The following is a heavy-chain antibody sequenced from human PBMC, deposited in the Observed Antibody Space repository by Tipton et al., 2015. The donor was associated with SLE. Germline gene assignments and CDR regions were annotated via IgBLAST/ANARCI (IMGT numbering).Heavy chain of an antibody. Sequence: TLSLTCTVSGGSISSYYWSWIRQPPGKGLEWIGYVYYTGTTNSNPSLKSRTTISVDTSRNQFSLNLTSVTAADTAMYYCARVKLRFGELFLYHPLDLWGQGTMGTVSS. V-gene: IGHV4-59*01. D-gene: IGHD3-10*01. J-gene: IGHJ3*01. CDR3: ARVKLRFGELFLYHPLDL. CDR2: VYYTGTT. CDR1: GGSISSYY.